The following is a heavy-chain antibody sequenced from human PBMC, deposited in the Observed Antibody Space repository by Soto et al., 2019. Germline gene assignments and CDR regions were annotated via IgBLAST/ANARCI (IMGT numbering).Heavy chain of an antibody. J-gene: IGHJ4*02. CDR1: GFTFSDYY. CDR3: ARDFGDIVATDWSYFDY. D-gene: IGHD5-12*01. CDR2: ISSSGSTI. V-gene: IGHV3-11*01. Sequence: LRLSCAASGFTFSDYYMNWIRQAPGKGLEWVSYISSSGSTIYYADSVKGRFTISRDNAKNSLYLQMNSLRAEDTAVYYCARDFGDIVATDWSYFDYWGQGTLVTVSS.